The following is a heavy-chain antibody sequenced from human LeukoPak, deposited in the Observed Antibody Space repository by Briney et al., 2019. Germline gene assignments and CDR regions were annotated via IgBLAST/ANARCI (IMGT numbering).Heavy chain of an antibody. CDR2: ISSSSSYI. D-gene: IGHD6-6*01. CDR1: GFTFSSYS. J-gene: IGHJ4*02. V-gene: IGHV3-21*01. Sequence: PGGSLRLSCAASGFTFSSYSMNWVRQAPGKGLEWVSSISSSSSYIYYADSVKGRFTISRDNSKNTLYLQMNSLRAEDTAVYYCAKDLLQYSSSSLGYWGQGTLVTVSS. CDR3: AKDLLQYSSSSLGY.